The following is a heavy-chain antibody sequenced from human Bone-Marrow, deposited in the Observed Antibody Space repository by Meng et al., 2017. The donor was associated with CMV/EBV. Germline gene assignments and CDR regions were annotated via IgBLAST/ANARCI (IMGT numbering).Heavy chain of an antibody. CDR3: ARNGRVAMTNPFDS. CDR1: GFTFSSYW. V-gene: IGHV3-7*01. CDR2: IKQDGGET. J-gene: IGHJ4*02. Sequence: GESLKISCGAAGFTFSSYWMSWVRQAPGKGLEWVANIKQDGGETYYAASVKGRFTISRDNAKKSLYLQMNSLRAEDTAVYFCARNGRVAMTNPFDSWGQGSRVTVSS. D-gene: IGHD5-12*01.